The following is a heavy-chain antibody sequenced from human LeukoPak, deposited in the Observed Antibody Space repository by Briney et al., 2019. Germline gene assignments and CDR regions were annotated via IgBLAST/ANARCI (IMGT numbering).Heavy chain of an antibody. Sequence: GGSLRLSCAASGFTFDNYGIGWVRQAPAKGLEWVSGISGSGGRTYYADSVKGRFTISRDNSKNTLFLQLNSLGVEDTATYYCAIPTCSGSGYCSTSDPFHTWGQGTMVTVSS. CDR3: AIPTCSGSGYCSTSDPFHT. CDR2: ISGSGGRT. CDR1: GFTFDNYG. V-gene: IGHV3-23*01. J-gene: IGHJ3*02. D-gene: IGHD2-2*03.